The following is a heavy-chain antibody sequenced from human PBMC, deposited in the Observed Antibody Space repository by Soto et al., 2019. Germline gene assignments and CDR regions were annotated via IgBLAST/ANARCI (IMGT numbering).Heavy chain of an antibody. V-gene: IGHV4-34*01. D-gene: IGHD3-16*01. CDR2: INHSGST. CDR3: ARGRGGLTKYFDY. J-gene: IGHJ4*02. Sequence: QVQLHQWGAGLLKPSETLSLTCAVYGGSFSGYYWSWIRQPPGKGLEWIGEINHSGSTNYNPSLKSRVTISVATSKNQFSLQLSSVTAADTAVCYCARGRGGLTKYFDYWGQGTLVTVSS. CDR1: GGSFSGYY.